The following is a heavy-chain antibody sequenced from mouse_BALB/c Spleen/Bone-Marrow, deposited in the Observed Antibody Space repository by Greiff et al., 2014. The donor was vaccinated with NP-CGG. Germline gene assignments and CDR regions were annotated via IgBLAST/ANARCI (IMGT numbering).Heavy chain of an antibody. V-gene: IGHV7-3*02. CDR3: ARFPMDY. CDR1: GFTFTDYY. CDR2: IRNKAYGYTT. J-gene: IGHJ4*01. Sequence: VQLKESGGGLVQPGGSLRLSCTTSGFTFTDYYMSWDRQPPGKALEWLAFIRNKAYGYTTEYSASVRGRFTISRDNSQSILYLQMNTLRAEDSATYYCARFPMDYWGQGTSVTVSS.